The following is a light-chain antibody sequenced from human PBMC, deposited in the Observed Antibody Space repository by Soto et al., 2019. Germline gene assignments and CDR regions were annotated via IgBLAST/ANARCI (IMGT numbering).Light chain of an antibody. Sequence: GDTVTITCRASQSISSWLAWYQQKPGKAPKLLIYKASSLESGVPSRFSGSGSGTDFTLTISSLQPDDLATYYCQQYNTYYTFGQGTKLEIK. J-gene: IGKJ2*01. CDR1: QSISSW. CDR2: KAS. V-gene: IGKV1-5*03. CDR3: QQYNTYYT.